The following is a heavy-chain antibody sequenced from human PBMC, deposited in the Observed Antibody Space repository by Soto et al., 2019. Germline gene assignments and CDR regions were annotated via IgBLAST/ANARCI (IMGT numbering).Heavy chain of an antibody. CDR3: ARAGASRDGYKFDY. Sequence: QVQLVESGGGVVQPGRSLRLSCAASGFTFSSYAMHWVRQAPGKGLEWVAVISYDGSNKYYADSVKGRFTISRDNSKNTLYLQMNSLRAEDTAVYYGARAGASRDGYKFDYWGQGTLVTVSS. J-gene: IGHJ4*02. CDR1: GFTFSSYA. D-gene: IGHD5-12*01. V-gene: IGHV3-30-3*01. CDR2: ISYDGSNK.